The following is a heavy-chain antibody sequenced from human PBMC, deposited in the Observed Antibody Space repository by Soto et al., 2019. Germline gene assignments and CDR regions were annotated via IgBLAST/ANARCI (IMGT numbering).Heavy chain of an antibody. J-gene: IGHJ4*02. CDR3: ARAPGGSSSSQTHSDF. V-gene: IGHV4-34*01. CDR2: ISQSGNT. CDR1: TGSFSGYY. Sequence: SETLSLTCSIYTGSFSGYYWSWIRQRPGKGLEWIGEISQSGNTNYSPSLKSRVSISIDTSKKQFSLNLASVSAADTAVYYCARAPGGSSSSQTHSDFWGQGTLVAVCS. D-gene: IGHD6-6*01.